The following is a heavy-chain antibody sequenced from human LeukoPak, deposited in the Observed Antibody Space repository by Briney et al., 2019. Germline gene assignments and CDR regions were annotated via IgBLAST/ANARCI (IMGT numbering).Heavy chain of an antibody. CDR3: ASGSYYAFNY. CDR1: GFTFSSYG. Sequence: GRSLRLSCAASGFTFSSYGMHWVRQAPGKGLEWVAVIWYDGSNKYYAVSVKGRFTISRDNSKNTLYLQMNSLRAEDTAVYYCASGSYYAFNYWGQGTLVTVSS. J-gene: IGHJ4*02. V-gene: IGHV3-33*01. CDR2: IWYDGSNK. D-gene: IGHD1-26*01.